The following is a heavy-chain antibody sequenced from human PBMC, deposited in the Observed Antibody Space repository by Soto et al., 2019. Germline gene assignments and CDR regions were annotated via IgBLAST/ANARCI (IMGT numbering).Heavy chain of an antibody. V-gene: IGHV1-69*04. CDR3: ERDRYSDGDLYYFDY. J-gene: IGHJ4*02. CDR1: GGTFSSYT. D-gene: IGHD4-17*01. Sequence: GASLKVSCKASGGTFSSYTISWVRQAPGQGLEWMGRIIPILGIANYAQKFQGRVTITADKSTSTAYMELSSLRSEDTAVYYCERDRYSDGDLYYFDYWGQGTLVNVSS. CDR2: IIPILGIA.